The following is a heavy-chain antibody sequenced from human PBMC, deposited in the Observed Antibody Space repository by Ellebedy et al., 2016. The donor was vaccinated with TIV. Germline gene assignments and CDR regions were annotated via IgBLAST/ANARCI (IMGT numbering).Heavy chain of an antibody. V-gene: IGHV3-11*05. CDR1: GFTFSDYY. J-gene: IGHJ5*02. CDR2: ISSTTIYT. CDR3: ARDLAGFDP. Sequence: GESLKISXAASGFTFSDYYMSWIRQAPGKGLEWVSYISSTTIYTNYADSVKGRFTISRDNAKNSLYLQMNSLRAEDTALYYCARDLAGFDPWGQGTLVTVSS.